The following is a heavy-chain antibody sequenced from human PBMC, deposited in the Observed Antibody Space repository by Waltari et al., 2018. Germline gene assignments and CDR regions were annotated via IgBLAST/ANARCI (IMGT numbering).Heavy chain of an antibody. CDR2: IYTSGST. J-gene: IGHJ3*02. CDR3: ARGVRYSGYDWDAFDI. D-gene: IGHD5-12*01. CDR1: GGSISSGSYY. Sequence: QVQLQESGPGLVKPSQTLSLTCTVSGGSISSGSYYWSWIRQPAGKGLEWIGYIYTSGSTNSNPSLKSRVTISVDTSKNQFSLKLSSVTAADTAVYYCARGVRYSGYDWDAFDIWGQGTMVTVSS. V-gene: IGHV4-61*09.